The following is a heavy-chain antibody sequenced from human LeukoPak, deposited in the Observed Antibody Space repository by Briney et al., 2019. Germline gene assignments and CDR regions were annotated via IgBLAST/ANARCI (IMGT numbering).Heavy chain of an antibody. J-gene: IGHJ4*02. CDR2: IKQDGSEI. CDR3: VSTMTFDY. Sequence: PGGPLRLSCAVSGFTLSNYWMSWVRQAPGKGLEWVANIKQDGSEIYYVDSVKGRFTISRDNAKSSVYLQMNSLRVEDTAVYFCVSTMTFDYWGQGTLVTVSS. CDR1: GFTLSNYW. D-gene: IGHD3-22*01. V-gene: IGHV3-7*01.